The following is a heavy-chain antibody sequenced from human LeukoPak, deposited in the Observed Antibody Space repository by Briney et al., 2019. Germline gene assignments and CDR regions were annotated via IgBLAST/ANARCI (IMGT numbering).Heavy chain of an antibody. Sequence: GGSLRLSCAASGFTFSSYSMNWVRQAPGKGLEWVSYITFSSCIIYYADSVKGRFTISRDNAKNSLYLQMNSLRAEDTAVYYCARDRLHYGEYEKTFDYWGQGTLVSVSS. J-gene: IGHJ4*02. D-gene: IGHD4-17*01. CDR2: ITFSSCII. V-gene: IGHV3-48*01. CDR1: GFTFSSYS. CDR3: ARDRLHYGEYEKTFDY.